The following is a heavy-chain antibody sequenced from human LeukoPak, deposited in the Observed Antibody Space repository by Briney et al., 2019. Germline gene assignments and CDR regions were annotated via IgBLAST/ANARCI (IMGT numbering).Heavy chain of an antibody. D-gene: IGHD3-10*01. CDR2: IYYSGNT. V-gene: IGHV4-39*01. CDR1: GDSVRSNSYY. Sequence: PSETLSLTCSVSGDSVRSNSYYWGWIRQPPGKGLEWIGTIYYSGNTYNNPSLKSRATMSLDTSTNQVSLKLSSVTAADTAVYYCASQGPMGAAIRCDYFEYWGQGILVTVSS. J-gene: IGHJ4*02. CDR3: ASQGPMGAAIRCDYFEY.